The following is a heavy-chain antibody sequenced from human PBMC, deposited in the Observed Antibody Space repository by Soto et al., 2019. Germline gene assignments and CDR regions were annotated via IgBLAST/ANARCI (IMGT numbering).Heavy chain of an antibody. Sequence: EVQLVESGGGLVQPGGSLKLSCAASGFTFSGSAMHWVRQASGKGLEWVGRIRSKANSYATAYAASVKGRFTISRDDSQNTAYLQMNSLKTEDTAVYYCTLYSGDAFDIWGQGTMVTVSS. CDR2: IRSKANSYAT. D-gene: IGHD1-26*01. J-gene: IGHJ3*02. CDR3: TLYSGDAFDI. V-gene: IGHV3-73*01. CDR1: GFTFSGSA.